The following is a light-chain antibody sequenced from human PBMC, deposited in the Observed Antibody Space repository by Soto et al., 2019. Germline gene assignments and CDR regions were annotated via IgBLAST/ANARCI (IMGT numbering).Light chain of an antibody. J-gene: IGLJ1*01. CDR2: DVS. CDR1: SSDVGGYNY. CDR3: CSYAGSYTFGV. V-gene: IGLV2-11*01. Sequence: SVLTQPRSVSGSPGESVTISCTGTSSDVGGYNYVSWYQQHPGKAPKLMIYDVSKRPSGVPDRFSGSNSGNTASLTISGLQAEDEAGYYCCSYAGSYTFGVFGTGTKVTVL.